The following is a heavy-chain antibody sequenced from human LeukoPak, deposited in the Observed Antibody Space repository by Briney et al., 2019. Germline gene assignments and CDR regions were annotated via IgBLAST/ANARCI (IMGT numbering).Heavy chain of an antibody. CDR2: IDPKSGGS. CDR3: ARGTPTTVFGVITMGYFDP. Sequence: ASVKVSCKASGYTFTGHYVDWIRQAPGQGLEWMGWIDPKSGGSEYAQKFQGRVTLTRDTSISTVYMELHSLRSDDTAVYYCARGTPTTVFGVITMGYFDPWGQGTLVTVSS. D-gene: IGHD3-3*01. V-gene: IGHV1-2*02. J-gene: IGHJ4*02. CDR1: GYTFTGHY.